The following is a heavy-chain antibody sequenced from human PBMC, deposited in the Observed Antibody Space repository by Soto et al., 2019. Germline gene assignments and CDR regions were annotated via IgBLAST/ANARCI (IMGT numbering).Heavy chain of an antibody. J-gene: IGHJ4*02. D-gene: IGHD1-26*01. CDR1: GFTFSSYS. CDR2: ISSSSSYI. Sequence: GGSLRLSCAASGFTFSSYSMNWVRQAPGKGLEWVSSISSSSSYIYYADSVKGRFTISRDNAKNSLYLQMNSLRAEDTAVYYSARDAEWELPEPYYFDYWGQGTLVTVSS. CDR3: ARDAEWELPEPYYFDY. V-gene: IGHV3-21*01.